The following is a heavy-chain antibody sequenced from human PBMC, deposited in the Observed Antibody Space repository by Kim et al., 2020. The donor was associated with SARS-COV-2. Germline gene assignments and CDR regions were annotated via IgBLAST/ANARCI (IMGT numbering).Heavy chain of an antibody. J-gene: IGHJ2*01. CDR3: ARGILYQLLRYFDL. CDR1: GFTFSSYD. CDR2: ISSSGSTI. Sequence: GGSLRLSCAASGFTFSSYDMNWVRQAPGKGLEWVSYISSSGSTIYYADSVKGRFTISRDNAKNTLYLQMNSLRAEDTAVYYCARGILYQLLRYFDLWGRGTLVTVSS. D-gene: IGHD2-2*01. V-gene: IGHV3-48*03.